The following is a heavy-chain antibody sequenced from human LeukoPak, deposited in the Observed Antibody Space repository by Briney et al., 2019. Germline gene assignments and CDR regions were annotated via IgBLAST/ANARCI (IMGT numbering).Heavy chain of an antibody. CDR3: ARQEQQLYYFDY. V-gene: IGHV4-38-2*02. Sequence: SQTLSLTCTVSGHSISSGYYWGWIRQPPGKGLEWIGSIYHSGSTYYNPSLKSRVTISVDTSKNQFSLKLSSVTAADTAVYYCARQEQQLYYFDYWGQGTLVTVSS. J-gene: IGHJ4*02. CDR1: GHSISSGYY. D-gene: IGHD6-13*01. CDR2: IYHSGST.